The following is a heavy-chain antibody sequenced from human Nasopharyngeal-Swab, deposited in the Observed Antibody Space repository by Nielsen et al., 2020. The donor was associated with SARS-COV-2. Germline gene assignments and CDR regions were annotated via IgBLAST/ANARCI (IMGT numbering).Heavy chain of an antibody. CDR1: GFTFSGYW. V-gene: IGHV3-7*01. Sequence: GESLKISCAASGFTFSGYWMSWVRQAPGKGLEWVANIKQDGSEKYYVDSVKGRFTISRDNAKNSLYLQMNSLRAEDTAVYYCAREWRERGLGSSGSRPQANAFDIWGQGTMVTVSS. CDR2: IKQDGSEK. CDR3: AREWRERGLGSSGSRPQANAFDI. J-gene: IGHJ3*02. D-gene: IGHD1-26*01.